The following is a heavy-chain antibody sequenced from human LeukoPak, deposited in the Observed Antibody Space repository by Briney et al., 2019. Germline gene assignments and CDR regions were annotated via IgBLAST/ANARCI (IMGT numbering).Heavy chain of an antibody. CDR2: ISGSGGST. Sequence: GGSLRLSCAASGFTFSSYAMSWVRQAPGKGLEWVSAISGSGGSTYYADSVKGRFTISRDNSKNTLYLQMNSLRAEDTVVYYCAKALGGRSEIPWGQGTLVTVSS. D-gene: IGHD6-19*01. J-gene: IGHJ5*02. V-gene: IGHV3-23*01. CDR3: AKALGGRSEIP. CDR1: GFTFSSYA.